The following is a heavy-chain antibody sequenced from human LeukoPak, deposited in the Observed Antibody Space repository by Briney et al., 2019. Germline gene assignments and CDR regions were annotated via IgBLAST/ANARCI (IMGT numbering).Heavy chain of an antibody. Sequence: PSETLSLTCTVSGASISSYYWSWIRQPPGKGLEWIGYISYSGSTNYNPSLRSRVTILVDTSKNQFSLKLSSVTAADTAVYYCARGSNGYYYGMDVWGQGTTVTVSS. D-gene: IGHD6-13*01. CDR2: ISYSGST. V-gene: IGHV4-59*01. J-gene: IGHJ6*02. CDR3: ARGSNGYYYGMDV. CDR1: GASISSYY.